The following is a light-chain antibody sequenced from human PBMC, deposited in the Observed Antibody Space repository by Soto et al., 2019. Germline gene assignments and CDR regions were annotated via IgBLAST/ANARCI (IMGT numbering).Light chain of an antibody. CDR3: AAWDDRLSAVV. Sequence: QSVLTQPPSASGTPGQRGTISWSGGSSNIGSNYVYWYQHLPGTAPKLLIYGSDQRPSGVPDRFSGSKSGTSASLAISGLRYEDEADYFCAAWDDRLSAVVFGGGTKLTVL. CDR1: SSNIGSNY. J-gene: IGLJ2*01. CDR2: GSD. V-gene: IGLV1-47*01.